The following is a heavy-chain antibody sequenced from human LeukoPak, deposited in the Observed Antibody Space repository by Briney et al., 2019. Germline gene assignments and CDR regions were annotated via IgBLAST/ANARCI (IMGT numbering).Heavy chain of an antibody. J-gene: IGHJ4*02. Sequence: PGGSLRLSCAASGFTFSSYSMNWVRQAPGKGLEWVSYISSSSSTIYYADSVKGRFTISRDNAKNSLYLQMNSLRDEDTAVYYCARDLVVVPAAIPGNLRDYWGQGTLVTVSS. D-gene: IGHD2-2*02. V-gene: IGHV3-48*02. CDR3: ARDLVVVPAAIPGNLRDY. CDR1: GFTFSSYS. CDR2: ISSSSSTI.